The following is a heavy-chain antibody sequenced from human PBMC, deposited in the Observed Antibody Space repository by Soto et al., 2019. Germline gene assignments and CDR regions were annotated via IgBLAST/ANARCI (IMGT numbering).Heavy chain of an antibody. CDR1: GGSISSYY. J-gene: IGHJ5*02. D-gene: IGHD6-13*01. CDR3: ARHRIYGSNHP. V-gene: IGHV4-59*08. CDR2: IYYRANP. Sequence: PSETLSLTCTVSGGSISSYYWSWIRQPPGKGLEWIGYIYYRANPNYNPSLKSRVTMSVDTSKNQFSLKLNSVTAADTAVYYCARHRIYGSNHPWGQGTPVTVSS.